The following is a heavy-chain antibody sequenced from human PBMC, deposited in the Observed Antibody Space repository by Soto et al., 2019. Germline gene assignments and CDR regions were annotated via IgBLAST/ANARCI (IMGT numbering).Heavy chain of an antibody. CDR2: ISGSGGST. V-gene: IGHV3-23*01. D-gene: IGHD6-19*01. CDR1: GFTFSSYA. Sequence: EVQLLESGGGLVQPGGSLRLSCAASGFTFSSYAMSWVRQAPGKGLEWVSAISGSGGSTYYADSVKGRFTISRDNAKNTLYLQMNSLRAEDTAVYYCANRPSIAVDNDSSGYYYYYMDVWGKGTTVTVSS. J-gene: IGHJ6*03. CDR3: ANRPSIAVDNDSSGYYYYYMDV.